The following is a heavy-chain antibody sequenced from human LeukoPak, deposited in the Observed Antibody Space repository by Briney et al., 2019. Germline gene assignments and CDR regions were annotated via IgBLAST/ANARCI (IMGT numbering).Heavy chain of an antibody. V-gene: IGHV4-39*01. CDR1: GGSITSSSYY. CDR2: MYCSGST. Sequence: PSETLSLTCTVSGGSITSSSYYWGWIRQPPGKGLEWLGSMYCSGSTYDNPSLKGRVTMSVDTSKNQFSLNLSSVTAADTALYYCTRQTAVAGTPGYYYYAMDVWGQGTTVTVSS. CDR3: TRQTAVAGTPGYYYYAMDV. D-gene: IGHD6-19*01. J-gene: IGHJ6*02.